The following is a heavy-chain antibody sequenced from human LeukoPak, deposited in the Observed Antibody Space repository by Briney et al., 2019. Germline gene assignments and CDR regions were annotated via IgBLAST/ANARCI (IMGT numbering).Heavy chain of an antibody. Sequence: PGGSLRLSCAASGFTVSSNYMSWVRQAPGKGLGWGAVISYDGSNKYYADSVKGRFTISRDNSKNTLYLQMNSLRAEDTAVYYCARDKPSGSGSYWGQGTLVTVSS. CDR1: GFTVSSNY. CDR3: ARDKPSGSGSY. J-gene: IGHJ4*02. CDR2: ISYDGSNK. V-gene: IGHV3-30*03. D-gene: IGHD1-26*01.